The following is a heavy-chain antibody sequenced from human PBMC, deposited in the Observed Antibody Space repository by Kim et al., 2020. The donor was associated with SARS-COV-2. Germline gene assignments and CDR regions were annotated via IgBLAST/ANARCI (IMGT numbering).Heavy chain of an antibody. J-gene: IGHJ4*02. Sequence: YYADSVKGRFTISRDNAKNSLYLQMNSLRAEDTAVYYCASLRSGGSPFDYWCQGTLVTVSS. V-gene: IGHV3-21*01. CDR3: ASLRSGGSPFDY. D-gene: IGHD6-19*01.